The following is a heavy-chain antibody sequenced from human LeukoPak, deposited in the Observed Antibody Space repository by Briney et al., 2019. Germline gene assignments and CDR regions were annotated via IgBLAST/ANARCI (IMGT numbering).Heavy chain of an antibody. Sequence: ASVKVSCKASGYTFTSYGFSWVRQAPGQGLEWMGWISAYSGNTNYAEKLQGRVTMTTDTSTSTAYMELRSLRSDDTAVYYCARSHYYGSGSYYPLLAYWGQGTLVTVSS. CDR3: ARSHYYGSGSYYPLLAY. CDR2: ISAYSGNT. D-gene: IGHD3-10*01. J-gene: IGHJ4*02. V-gene: IGHV1-18*01. CDR1: GYTFTSYG.